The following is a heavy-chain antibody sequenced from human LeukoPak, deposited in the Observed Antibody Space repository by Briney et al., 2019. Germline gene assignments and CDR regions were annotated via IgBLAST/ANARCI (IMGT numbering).Heavy chain of an antibody. D-gene: IGHD6-25*01. CDR3: ARSPSGYQYYYYYAMDV. CDR2: IYNSGST. V-gene: IGHV4-59*01. Sequence: KSSETLSLTCTVSGGSISSYYWSWIRQPPGKGLEWIGYIYNSGSTNYNPSLKSRVTVSVDTSKNQFSLKLSSVTAADTAVYYCARSPSGYQYYYYYAMDVWGQGTTVTVSS. J-gene: IGHJ6*02. CDR1: GGSISSYY.